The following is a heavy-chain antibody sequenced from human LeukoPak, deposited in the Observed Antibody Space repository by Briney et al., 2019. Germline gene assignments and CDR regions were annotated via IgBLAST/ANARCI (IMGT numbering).Heavy chain of an antibody. Sequence: SETLSLTCSVSGYSIGSRNYYWGWIRQAPGKGLEWMGTIHYTGATYNNPSLKSRVTISVDTSKNQFSLKLSSVTAADTAVYYCARDRTVDYGDYFFDYWGQGTLVTVSS. CDR1: GYSIGSRNYY. CDR2: IHYTGAT. D-gene: IGHD4-17*01. CDR3: ARDRTVDYGDYFFDY. J-gene: IGHJ4*02. V-gene: IGHV4-39*07.